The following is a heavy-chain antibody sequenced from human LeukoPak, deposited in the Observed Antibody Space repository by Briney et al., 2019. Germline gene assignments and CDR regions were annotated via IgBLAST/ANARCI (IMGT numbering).Heavy chain of an antibody. D-gene: IGHD1-26*01. Sequence: AETLSLTCTVSGGSISSYYWSWIRQPAGKGLEWIGRIHTSGGTNYNRSLRSRVTMSVDTSKNQFSLRLRSVTAPDTALYYCARGVATITQDSFDIWGLGTMVTVSS. V-gene: IGHV4-4*07. J-gene: IGHJ3*02. CDR1: GGSISSYY. CDR3: ARGVATITQDSFDI. CDR2: IHTSGGT.